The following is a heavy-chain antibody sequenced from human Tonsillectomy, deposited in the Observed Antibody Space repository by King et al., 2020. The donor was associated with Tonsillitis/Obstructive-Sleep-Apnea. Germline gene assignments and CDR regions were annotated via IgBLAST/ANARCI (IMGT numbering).Heavy chain of an antibody. CDR2: MYYSGST. D-gene: IGHD2-8*01. CDR1: GGSISSYY. Sequence: MQLQESGPGLVKPSETLSLTCTVSGGSISSYYWSWIRQPPGKGLEWIGYMYYSGSTNYSPSLKSGVTMSVDTSKNQFSLKLSAVTAADTAVYYCARDMVLEAGGDAFDIWGRGTLVTVSS. V-gene: IGHV4-59*01. J-gene: IGHJ3*02. CDR3: ARDMVLEAGGDAFDI.